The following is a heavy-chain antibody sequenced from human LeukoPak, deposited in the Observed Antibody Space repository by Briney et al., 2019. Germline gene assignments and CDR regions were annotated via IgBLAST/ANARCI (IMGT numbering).Heavy chain of an antibody. CDR3: ECRDSHRY. Sequence: PGGSLRLSCAASGFTFSSYAMHWVRQAPGKGLEWVAVISYDGSNKYYADSVKGRFTISRDNSKNTLYLQMNSLRAEDTAVYYCECRDSHRYWGQGTLVTVSS. V-gene: IGHV3-30-3*01. J-gene: IGHJ4*02. CDR1: GFTFSSYA. D-gene: IGHD2-2*01. CDR2: ISYDGSNK.